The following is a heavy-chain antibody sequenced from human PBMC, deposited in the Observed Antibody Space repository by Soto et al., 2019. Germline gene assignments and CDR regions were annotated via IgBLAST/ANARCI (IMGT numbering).Heavy chain of an antibody. D-gene: IGHD3-22*01. CDR3: ARVRSAYYYDSSGYLDAFDI. CDR1: GYTFTGYY. CDR2: INPNSGGT. J-gene: IGHJ3*02. V-gene: IGHV1-2*02. Sequence: ASVKVSCKASGYTFTGYYMHWVRQAPGQGLEWMGWINPNSGGTNYAQKFQGRVTMTRDTSISTAYMELSRLRSDDTAVYYCARVRSAYYYDSSGYLDAFDIWGQGTMVTVSS.